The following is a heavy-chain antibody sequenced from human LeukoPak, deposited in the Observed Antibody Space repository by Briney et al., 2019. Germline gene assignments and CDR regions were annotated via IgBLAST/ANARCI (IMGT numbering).Heavy chain of an antibody. J-gene: IGHJ4*02. Sequence: ASVKVFCKASGYTFTSYGISWVRQAPGQGLEWMGIINPSGGSTSYAQKFQGRVTMTRDMSTSTVYMELSSLRSEDTAVYYCARPTPGYSSSWAFDYWGQGTLVTVSS. D-gene: IGHD6-13*01. CDR2: INPSGGST. V-gene: IGHV1-46*01. CDR1: GYTFTSYG. CDR3: ARPTPGYSSSWAFDY.